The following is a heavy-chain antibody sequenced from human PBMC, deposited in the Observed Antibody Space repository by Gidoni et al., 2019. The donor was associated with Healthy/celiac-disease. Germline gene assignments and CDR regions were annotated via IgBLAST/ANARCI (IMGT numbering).Heavy chain of an antibody. J-gene: IGHJ6*02. Sequence: QVQLQESGPGLVKPSQTLSLTCTVSGGSISSGDYYWSWIRQPPGKGLEWIGYIYYSGSTYYNPSLKSRVTISVDTSKNQFSLKLSSVTAADTAVYYCALGLGYCSGGSCYSGHYGMDVWGQGTTVTVSS. CDR1: GGSISSGDYY. CDR3: ALGLGYCSGGSCYSGHYGMDV. D-gene: IGHD2-15*01. V-gene: IGHV4-30-4*01. CDR2: IYYSGST.